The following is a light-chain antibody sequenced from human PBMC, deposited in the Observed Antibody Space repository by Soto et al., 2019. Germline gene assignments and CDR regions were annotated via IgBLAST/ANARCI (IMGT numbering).Light chain of an antibody. V-gene: IGKV2-28*01. Sequence: DIVMTQSPLSLPVTPGEPASISCRSSQSLLHSNGYNCLDWYLQKPGQSPQLLIYLGSNRASGVHDRFSGRGSGNDFPLKISRVEAEDVGVYDCMQALQTPRSFGGGTKVEIK. CDR3: MQALQTPRS. CDR2: LGS. CDR1: QSLLHSNGYNC. J-gene: IGKJ4*01.